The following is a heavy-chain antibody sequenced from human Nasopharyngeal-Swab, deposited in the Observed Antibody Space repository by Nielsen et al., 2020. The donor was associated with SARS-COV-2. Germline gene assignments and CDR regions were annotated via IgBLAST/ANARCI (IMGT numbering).Heavy chain of an antibody. CDR3: ARAGRLEITGWFDP. V-gene: IGHV1-8*01. CDR1: GYTFTSYD. J-gene: IGHJ5*02. Sequence: ASVKVSCKAPGYTFTSYDINWVRQATGQGLEWMGWMNPNSGNTGYAQKFQGRVTMTRNTSISTAYMELSSLRSEDTAVYYCARAGRLEITGWFDPWGQGTLVTVSS. D-gene: IGHD1-1*01. CDR2: MNPNSGNT.